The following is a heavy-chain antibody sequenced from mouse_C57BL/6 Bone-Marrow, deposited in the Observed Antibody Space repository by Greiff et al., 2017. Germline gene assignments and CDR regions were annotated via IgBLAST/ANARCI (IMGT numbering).Heavy chain of an antibody. CDR1: GYTFTSYW. CDR2: IHPYSGST. D-gene: IGHD1-1*01. CDR3: ERGDYYGSSLWYVDV. Sequence: VQLQQPGAELVKPGASVKLSCKASGYTFTSYWMHWVKQRPGQGLEWIGMIHPYSGSTNYNEKFKSKATLTVDKSSSTAYMQLSSLTSEDSAVYYCERGDYYGSSLWYVDVWGTGTTVTVSA. V-gene: IGHV1-64*01. J-gene: IGHJ1*03.